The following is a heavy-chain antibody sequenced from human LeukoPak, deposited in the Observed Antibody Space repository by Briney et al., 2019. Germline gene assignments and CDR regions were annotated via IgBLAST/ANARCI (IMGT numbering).Heavy chain of an antibody. Sequence: VSVKVSCKASGYTFTGYYVHWVRQAPGQGLEWMGWINPNSGGTNYAQKFQGWVTMTRDTSISTAYMELSRLRSDDTAVYYCAREFWLVRPRGMDVWGKGTTVTVSS. V-gene: IGHV1-2*04. CDR3: AREFWLVRPRGMDV. D-gene: IGHD6-19*01. J-gene: IGHJ6*04. CDR1: GYTFTGYY. CDR2: INPNSGGT.